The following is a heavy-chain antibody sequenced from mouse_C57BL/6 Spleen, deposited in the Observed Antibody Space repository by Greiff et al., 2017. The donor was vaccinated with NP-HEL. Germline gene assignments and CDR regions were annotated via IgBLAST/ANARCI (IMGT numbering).Heavy chain of an antibody. Sequence: EVQLQQSGPELVKPGASVKMSCKASGYTFTDYNMHWVKQSHGKSLEWIGYINPNNGGTSYNQKFKGKATLTVNKSSSTAYMELRSLTSEDSAVYYWARENYYGSSYHDYWGQGTTLTVSS. CDR1: GYTFTDYN. CDR2: INPNNGGT. D-gene: IGHD1-1*01. V-gene: IGHV1-22*01. J-gene: IGHJ2*01. CDR3: ARENYYGSSYHDY.